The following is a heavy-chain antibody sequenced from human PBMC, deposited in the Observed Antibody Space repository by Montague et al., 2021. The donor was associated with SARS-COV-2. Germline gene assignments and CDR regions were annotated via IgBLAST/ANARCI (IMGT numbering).Heavy chain of an antibody. CDR2: INYSGDT. J-gene: IGHJ4*02. D-gene: IGHD6-6*01. Sequence: SETLSLTCAVYSGSLSGYYWSWIRQAPGKGLEWIGEINYSGDTYYNPSPTSRVTISMDTSESQFSLKMTSVTAADTAVYYCARMESSWRFFDSWGQGTLVTVSS. CDR3: ARMESSWRFFDS. V-gene: IGHV4-34*01. CDR1: SGSLSGYY.